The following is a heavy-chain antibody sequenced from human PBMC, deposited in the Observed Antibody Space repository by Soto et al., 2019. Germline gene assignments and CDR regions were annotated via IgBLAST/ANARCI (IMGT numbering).Heavy chain of an antibody. CDR1: GGTFSSYA. CDR2: IIPIFGTA. V-gene: IGHV1-69*12. D-gene: IGHD6-13*01. J-gene: IGHJ4*02. Sequence: QVQLVQSGAEVKKPGSSVKVSCKASGGTFSSYAISWVRQAPGQGLEWMGGIIPIFGTANYAQKFQGRVTITADESTSTGYMELSSLRSEDTAVCYRARAWGAQQPADDWGQGTLVTVSS. CDR3: ARAWGAQQPADD.